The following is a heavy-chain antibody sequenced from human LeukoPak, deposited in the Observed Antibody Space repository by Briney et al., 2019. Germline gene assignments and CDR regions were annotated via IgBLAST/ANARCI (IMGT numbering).Heavy chain of an antibody. CDR2: IYSDGST. Sequence: GGSLRLSCAASGITVSTNYMSWVRQAPGKGLEWVSVIYSDGSTSYADSVKGRFTLSRDNSKNTVYLQVSSLRVEDTAVYYCFNYAYWGQGTLVTASS. CDR1: GITVSTNY. J-gene: IGHJ4*02. D-gene: IGHD3-16*01. V-gene: IGHV3-66*01. CDR3: FNYAY.